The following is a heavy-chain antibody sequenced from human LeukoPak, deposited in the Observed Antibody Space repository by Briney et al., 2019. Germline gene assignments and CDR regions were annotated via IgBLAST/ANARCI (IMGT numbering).Heavy chain of an antibody. D-gene: IGHD6-19*01. Sequence: ASVNVSCKASGYTFTSYYIHWVRQAPGQGLEWMGIINPRGGSTSYSQKFQGRVTITKDTSTSTVYMELSSLRSEDTAVYYCARVTSSGCFDYWGEGTLVTVSS. CDR1: GYTFTSYY. V-gene: IGHV1-46*01. J-gene: IGHJ4*02. CDR3: ARVTSSGCFDY. CDR2: INPRGGST.